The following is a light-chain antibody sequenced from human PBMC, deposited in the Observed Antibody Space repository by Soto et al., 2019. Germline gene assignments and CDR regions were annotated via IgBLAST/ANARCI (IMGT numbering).Light chain of an antibody. CDR1: QGISNY. V-gene: IGKV1-9*01. CDR2: AES. Sequence: DIQLTQSPSFLSASIGDRVTITCRASQGISNYLAWFQQKPGKAPNLLIYAESNLHSGVPSRFSGSGSGTEFTLTVRSLQPEDFATYYCQQLKNYPLTFGQGTRLEIK. J-gene: IGKJ5*01. CDR3: QQLKNYPLT.